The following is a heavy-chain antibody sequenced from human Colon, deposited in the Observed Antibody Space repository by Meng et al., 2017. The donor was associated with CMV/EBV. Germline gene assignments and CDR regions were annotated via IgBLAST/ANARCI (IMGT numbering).Heavy chain of an antibody. J-gene: IGHJ5*02. V-gene: IGHV3-30-3*01. CDR3: VRCSSTSCYRGNWFDP. D-gene: IGHD2-2*01. CDR1: GFTFSNYA. CDR2: ISDDGSNK. Sequence: GESLKISCAASGFTFSNYAMHWVRQAPGKGLDWVAVISDDGSNKYYADSVKGRFTISRDNSKNTLYLQMNSLRAEDTALYYCVRCSSTSCYRGNWFDPWGQGTLVTVSS.